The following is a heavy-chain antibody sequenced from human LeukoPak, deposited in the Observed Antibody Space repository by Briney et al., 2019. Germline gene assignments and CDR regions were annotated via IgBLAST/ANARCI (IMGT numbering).Heavy chain of an antibody. Sequence: PSETLSLTCTVSGGSISSSSYYWGWIRQPPGKGLEWIGSIYYSGSTYYNPSLKSRVTISVDTSKNPFSLKLSSVTAADTAVYYCARAANYYDSSGYADWGQGTLVTVSS. J-gene: IGHJ4*02. CDR2: IYYSGST. CDR3: ARAANYYDSSGYAD. D-gene: IGHD3-22*01. V-gene: IGHV4-39*07. CDR1: GGSISSSSYY.